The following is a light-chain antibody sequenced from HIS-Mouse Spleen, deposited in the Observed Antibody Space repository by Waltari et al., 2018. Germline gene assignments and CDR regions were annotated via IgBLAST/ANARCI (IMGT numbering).Light chain of an antibody. CDR2: QDS. CDR1: NIGSKS. Sequence: SYVLTQPPSVSVAPGKTARITCGGNNIGSKSVHWDQQKPGQAPVLVIYQDSKRPSGFHERFSGPNSGSTATLTISGTQAMDEADYYCQAWDSSTACVLGTGTKVTVL. CDR3: QAWDSSTACV. J-gene: IGLJ1*01. V-gene: IGLV3-21*01.